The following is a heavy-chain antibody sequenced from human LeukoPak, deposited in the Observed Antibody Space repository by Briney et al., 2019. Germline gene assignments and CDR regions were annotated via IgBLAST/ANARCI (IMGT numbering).Heavy chain of an antibody. CDR2: INHSGST. V-gene: IGHV4-34*01. CDR1: GGSFSGYY. D-gene: IGHD4-17*01. Sequence: PSETLSLTCAVYGGSFSGYYWSWIRQPPGKGLEWIGEINHSGSTNYNPSLKSRVTISVDTSKNQFSLKLSSVTAADTAVYYCAVYGDPNPMYYYYYYGMTSGAKGPRSPSP. J-gene: IGHJ6*02. CDR3: AVYGDPNPMYYYYYYGMTS.